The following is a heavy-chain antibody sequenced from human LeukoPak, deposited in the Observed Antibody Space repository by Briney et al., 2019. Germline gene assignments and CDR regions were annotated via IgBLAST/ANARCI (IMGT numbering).Heavy chain of an antibody. V-gene: IGHV3-23*01. D-gene: IGHD5-24*01. Sequence: GFLRLSCAASGFTFSHYAMSWVRQAPGEGVGLVSAISGSGGSTHYADSVKGRSTISRDNSKTTLYLQMNSLRAEDTAVYYCAKDPLRWLQPYYFDYWGQGTLVTVSS. CDR1: GFTFSHYA. CDR2: ISGSGGST. J-gene: IGHJ4*02. CDR3: AKDPLRWLQPYYFDY.